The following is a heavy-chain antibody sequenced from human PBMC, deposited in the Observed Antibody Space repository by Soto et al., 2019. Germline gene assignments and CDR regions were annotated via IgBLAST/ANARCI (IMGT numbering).Heavy chain of an antibody. D-gene: IGHD4-17*01. CDR2: ISYDGSNK. Sequence: QVQLVESGGGVVQPGRSLRLSCSALGLPSRAYGLHGVPQAPGKGLGWGAVISYDGSNKYYADSVKGRFTISRDNSKNTLYLQMNSLRAEDTAVYYCAKSLYCDNYFDYWGQGTLVTVSS. V-gene: IGHV3-30*18. CDR3: AKSLYCDNYFDY. J-gene: IGHJ4*02. CDR1: GLPSRAYG.